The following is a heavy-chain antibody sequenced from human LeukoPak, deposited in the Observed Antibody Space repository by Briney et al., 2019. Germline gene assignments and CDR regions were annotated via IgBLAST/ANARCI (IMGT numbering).Heavy chain of an antibody. D-gene: IGHD6-19*01. J-gene: IGHJ6*02. Sequence: PSETLSLTCTVSGGSISSYYWSWIRQPPGKGLEWIGYIYYSGSTNYNPSLKSRVTISVDTYKNQFSLKLSSVTAADTAVYYCATGVKQWLVPYYYYGMDVWAQGTTVTVSS. CDR3: ATGVKQWLVPYYYYGMDV. V-gene: IGHV4-59*12. CDR2: IYYSGST. CDR1: GGSISSYY.